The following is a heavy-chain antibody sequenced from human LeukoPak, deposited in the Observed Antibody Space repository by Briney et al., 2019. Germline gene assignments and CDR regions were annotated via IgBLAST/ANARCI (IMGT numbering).Heavy chain of an antibody. CDR3: ARGYPLRGAFDI. CDR1: GFTFSNYW. D-gene: IGHD1-14*01. CDR2: IKQDGSEK. J-gene: IGHJ3*02. Sequence: GGSLRLSCAASGFTFSNYWMTWVRQAPGKGLEWVANIKQDGSEKYYVDSVKGRFTISRDNAKNSLYLQMNSLRVEDTAVYYCARGYPLRGAFDIWGQGTMVTVSS. V-gene: IGHV3-7*01.